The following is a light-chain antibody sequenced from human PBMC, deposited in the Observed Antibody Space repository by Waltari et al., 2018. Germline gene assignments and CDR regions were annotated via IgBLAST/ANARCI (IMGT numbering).Light chain of an antibody. Sequence: IVLTQSPGTLSLSPGERATLSCRASQSVSRSLAWYQQKPGQAPKLLIYGASTRATCIPDRVTGSGSGTDFSLTISSLEPEDFAIYFCQHYVRLPATFGQGTKVEIK. CDR2: GAS. CDR1: QSVSRS. V-gene: IGKV3-20*01. CDR3: QHYVRLPAT. J-gene: IGKJ1*01.